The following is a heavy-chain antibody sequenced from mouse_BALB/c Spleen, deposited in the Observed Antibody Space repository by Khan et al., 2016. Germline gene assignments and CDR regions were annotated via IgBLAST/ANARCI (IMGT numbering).Heavy chain of an antibody. V-gene: IGHV3-2*02. CDR1: GYSISSEYA. Sequence: VQLQESGPGLVKPSQSLSLTCTVTGYSISSEYAWNWIRLFPGNKLEWMGYISYSGTTSYNPSLKSRISITRDTSKNQFFLQLISVTTEDTATYYCARSLLLRRDYFDYWSQGTTLTVSS. CDR2: ISYSGTT. D-gene: IGHD2-12*01. CDR3: ARSLLLRRDYFDY. J-gene: IGHJ2*01.